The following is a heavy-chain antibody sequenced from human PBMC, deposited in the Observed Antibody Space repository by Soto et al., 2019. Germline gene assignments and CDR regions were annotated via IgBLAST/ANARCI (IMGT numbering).Heavy chain of an antibody. D-gene: IGHD1-26*01. CDR2: ISGSGGST. CDR3: AKLKGNLIATPIDY. CDR1: GFTFSSYA. V-gene: IGHV3-23*01. Sequence: GGSLRLSCAASGFTFSSYAMSWVRQAPGKGLEWVSAISGSGGSTYYADSVKGRFTISRDNSKNTLYLQMNSLRAEDTAVYYCAKLKGNLIATPIDYWGQGTLVTVSS. J-gene: IGHJ4*02.